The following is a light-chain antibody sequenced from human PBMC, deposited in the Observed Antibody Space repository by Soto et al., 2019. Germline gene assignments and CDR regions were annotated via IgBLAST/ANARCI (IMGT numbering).Light chain of an antibody. CDR3: QQAYNFPFT. V-gene: IGKV1-12*01. CDR2: AAS. J-gene: IGKJ3*01. Sequence: DIQMTQSPSSVSASVGDRITITCRASQGISRWLAWYQQKPGRAPKLLIYAASNLQTGVPSRFSGSGSETDFALTITSLQAEDFATYHCQQAYNFPFTFGPGTKVDI. CDR1: QGISRW.